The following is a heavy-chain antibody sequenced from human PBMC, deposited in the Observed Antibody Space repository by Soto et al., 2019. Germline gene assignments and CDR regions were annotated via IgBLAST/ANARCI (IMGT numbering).Heavy chain of an antibody. CDR3: AHRELATAFDY. Sequence: QITLKESGPTLVKPTQTLTLTCTFSGFSLSTSGVGVGWIRQPPGKALEWLALIYWNDDKRYSPSLKSRLTITKDTTKNQVVLTMTNMDPVDTATYYCAHRELATAFDYWGQGTLVTVSS. CDR1: GFSLSTSGVG. J-gene: IGHJ4*02. V-gene: IGHV2-5*01. CDR2: IYWNDDK. D-gene: IGHD1-7*01.